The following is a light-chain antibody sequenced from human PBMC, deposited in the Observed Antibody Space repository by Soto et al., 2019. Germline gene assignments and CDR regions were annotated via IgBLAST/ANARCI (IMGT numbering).Light chain of an antibody. Sequence: DIQMTQSPSTLSASVGDRVTITCRASQNIDSGLAWYQQKPGKAPKLLIYKASTLESGVPLRFSGSGSGTAFTITINSHQPDDFATYYCQQYHFFWTFGQGTRVEIK. CDR1: QNIDSG. CDR2: KAS. CDR3: QQYHFFWT. V-gene: IGKV1-5*03. J-gene: IGKJ1*01.